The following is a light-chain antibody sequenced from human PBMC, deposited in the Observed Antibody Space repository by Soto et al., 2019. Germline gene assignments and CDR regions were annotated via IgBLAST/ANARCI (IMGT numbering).Light chain of an antibody. CDR1: SSNIGAGYD. V-gene: IGLV1-40*01. Sequence: QSVRSQPPSVSGAPVQRVTISCTGSSSNIGAGYDAHWFQQVPGTAPKLLIYGSTNRPSGVPDRFSGSKSGTSASLAITGLQAEDEADYYCQSYDSSLGGNYVFGTGTKVTVL. J-gene: IGLJ1*01. CDR2: GST. CDR3: QSYDSSLGGNYV.